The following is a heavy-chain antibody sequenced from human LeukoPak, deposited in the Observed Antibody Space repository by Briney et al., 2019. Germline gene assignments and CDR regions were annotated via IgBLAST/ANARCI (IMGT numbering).Heavy chain of an antibody. V-gene: IGHV6-1*01. J-gene: IGHJ3*02. CDR1: GNTVSSNSAT. D-gene: IGHD3-16*01. CDR3: ARIGHPWGIEDAFDI. Sequence: SQTLSLTCAISGNTVSSNSATWNWIRQSPSRGLERLGRTYYTSKWYSDYAVSVKSRITINPDTSKNQFSLQLNSVTPEDTAVYYCARIGHPWGIEDAFDIWGQGTMVTVSS. CDR2: TYYTSKWYS.